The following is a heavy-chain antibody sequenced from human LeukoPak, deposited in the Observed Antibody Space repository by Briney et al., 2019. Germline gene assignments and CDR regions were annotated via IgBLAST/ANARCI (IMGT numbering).Heavy chain of an antibody. Sequence: GGSLRLSCAASGFTFDDYAMHWVRQAPGKGLEWVSLISWDGGSTYYADSVKGRFTISRDNSKNSLYLQMNSLRAEDTALYYCAKDRGWDGSGHDAFDIRGQGTMVTVFS. CDR2: ISWDGGST. CDR1: GFTFDDYA. CDR3: AKDRGWDGSGHDAFDI. V-gene: IGHV3-43D*04. D-gene: IGHD3-10*01. J-gene: IGHJ3*02.